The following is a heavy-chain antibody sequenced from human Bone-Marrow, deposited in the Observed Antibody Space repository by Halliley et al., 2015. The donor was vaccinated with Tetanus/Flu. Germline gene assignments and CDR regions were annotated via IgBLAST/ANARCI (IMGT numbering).Heavy chain of an antibody. D-gene: IGHD1-1*01. CDR3: ARLYSPGT. V-gene: IGHV3-74*01. Sequence: PGKRPTWVARINTYGTTTQYADFVKGRFTVSRDNAKDTVYLQMNSLRVEDTATYYCARLYSPGTWGQGILVSVSS. CDR2: INTYGTTT. J-gene: IGHJ5*02.